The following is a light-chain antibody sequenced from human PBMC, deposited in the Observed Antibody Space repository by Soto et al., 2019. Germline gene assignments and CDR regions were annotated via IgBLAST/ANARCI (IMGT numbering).Light chain of an antibody. J-gene: IGLJ2*01. V-gene: IGLV2-23*01. Sequence: QSALTQPASVSGSPGQSITISCTGTSSDVGGYNLVSWYQQHPGKAPKLMIYEGSKRPSGVSDRFSGSKSGNTASLTIFGLQAEDEADYYCCSYAGSSTVVFGGGTKLTVL. CDR1: SSDVGGYNL. CDR2: EGS. CDR3: CSYAGSSTVV.